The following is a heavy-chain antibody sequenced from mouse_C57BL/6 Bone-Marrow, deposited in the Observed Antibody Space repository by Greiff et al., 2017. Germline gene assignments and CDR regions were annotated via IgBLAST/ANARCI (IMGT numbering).Heavy chain of an antibody. CDR3: ARGGYWDVDV. CDR2: INPNNGGT. V-gene: IGHV1-26*01. J-gene: IGHJ1*03. Sequence: EVQLQQSGPELVKPGASVKISCKASGYTFTDYYMNWVKQSHGKSLEWIGDINPNNGGTSYNQKFKGKATLTVDKSSSTAYMELRSLTSEDAAVYYCARGGYWDVDVWGTGTTVTVSS. CDR1: GYTFTDYY.